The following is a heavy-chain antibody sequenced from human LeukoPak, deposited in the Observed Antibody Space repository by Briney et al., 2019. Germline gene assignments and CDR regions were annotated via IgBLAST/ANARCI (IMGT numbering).Heavy chain of an antibody. D-gene: IGHD3-22*01. CDR2: ISGSGGST. J-gene: IGHJ1*01. Sequence: PGGSLRLSCAASGFTFSSYAMSWVRQAPGKGLEWVSAISGSGGSTYYADSVKGRFTISRDNSKNTLYLQMNSLRAEDTAVYYCAKDDSLDDYYDSSGHFQHWGQGTLVTVSS. V-gene: IGHV3-23*01. CDR1: GFTFSSYA. CDR3: AKDDSLDDYYDSSGHFQH.